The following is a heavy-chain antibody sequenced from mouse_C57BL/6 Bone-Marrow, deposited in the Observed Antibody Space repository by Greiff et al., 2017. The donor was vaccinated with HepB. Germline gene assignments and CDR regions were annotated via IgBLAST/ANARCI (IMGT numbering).Heavy chain of an antibody. CDR2: IRSKSNNYAT. CDR3: VRRKSGVAY. CDR1: GFSFTTYA. V-gene: IGHV10-1*01. Sequence: EVQLQESGGGLVQPKGSLKLSCAASGFSFTTYAMNWVRQAPGKGLEWVALIRSKSNNYATYYADSVKDRFTISRDDSESMLYLQMNNLKTEDTAMYYCVRRKSGVAYWGQGTMVTVSA. D-gene: IGHD3-1*01. J-gene: IGHJ3*01.